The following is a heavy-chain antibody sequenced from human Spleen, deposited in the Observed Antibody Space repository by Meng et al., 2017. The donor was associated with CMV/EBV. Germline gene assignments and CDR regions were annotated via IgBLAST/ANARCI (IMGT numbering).Heavy chain of an antibody. Sequence: FTGNDMQWVRQAPGQGREWMGWINPNSGGKNYAQKIKGRVTMTRDTSISTAYMELSRLRSDDTAVYYCAREGDIVVVVAATPRGWFDPWGQGTLVTVSS. CDR1: FTGND. CDR3: AREGDIVVVVAATPRGWFDP. V-gene: IGHV1-2*02. D-gene: IGHD2-15*01. J-gene: IGHJ5*02. CDR2: INPNSGGK.